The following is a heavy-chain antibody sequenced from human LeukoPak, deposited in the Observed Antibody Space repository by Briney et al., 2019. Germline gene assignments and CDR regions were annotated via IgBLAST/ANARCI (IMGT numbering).Heavy chain of an antibody. D-gene: IGHD2-2*03. J-gene: IGHJ6*02. CDR1: GYTFTDYD. CDR2: MNPKSGNT. Sequence: ASVKVSCKASGYTFTDYDINWVRQAAGQGFEWLGWMNPKSGNTGYAQKFQGRVTMTRNTSINTAYMELSSLGSEDTAVYYCARHGYCSSTSCYPEYYYYGMDVWGQGTTVTVSS. CDR3: ARHGYCSSTSCYPEYYYYGMDV. V-gene: IGHV1-8*01.